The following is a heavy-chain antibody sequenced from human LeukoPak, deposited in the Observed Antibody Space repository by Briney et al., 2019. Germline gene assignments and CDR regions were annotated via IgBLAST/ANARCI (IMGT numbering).Heavy chain of an antibody. CDR2: IYYSGTT. J-gene: IGHJ4*02. Sequence: SETLSVTCTVTGGSISGYYWSWVRQPPGKGLEWIGFIYYSGTTNYNPSLKSRVTVSVGTSKNQFSLMLSSVTAADTAVYYCARMTSYSSGCYFDYWGQGTLVTVSS. CDR3: ARMTSYSSGCYFDY. CDR1: GGSISGYY. V-gene: IGHV4-59*01. D-gene: IGHD6-19*01.